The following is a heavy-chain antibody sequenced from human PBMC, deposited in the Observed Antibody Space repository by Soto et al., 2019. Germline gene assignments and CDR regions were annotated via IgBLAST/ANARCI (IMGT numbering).Heavy chain of an antibody. CDR2: ISAYNGNT. D-gene: IGHD4-17*01. V-gene: IGHV1-18*01. CDR3: ARGESGDDYGAERQLGAWFDP. Sequence: ASVKVSCKASGYTFTSYGISWVRQAPGQGLEWMGWISAYNGNTNYAQKLQGRVTMTTDTSTSTAYMELRSLRSDDTAVYYCARGESGDDYGAERQLGAWFDPWGQGTLVTVSS. J-gene: IGHJ5*02. CDR1: GYTFTSYG.